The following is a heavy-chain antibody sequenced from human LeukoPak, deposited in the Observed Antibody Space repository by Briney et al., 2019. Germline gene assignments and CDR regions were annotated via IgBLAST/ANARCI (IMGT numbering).Heavy chain of an antibody. J-gene: IGHJ5*02. CDR3: AREGWAATGIS. D-gene: IGHD6-13*01. CDR1: GYRFTSYW. CDR2: IYPGDSDT. Sequence: GESLKISCKASGYRFTSYWIGWVRQMPGKGLAWMGIIYPGDSDTRYSPSFQGQVTISVDNSVNTAYLEWNSLKASDTAMYYCAREGWAATGISWGQGTLVTVSS. V-gene: IGHV5-51*01.